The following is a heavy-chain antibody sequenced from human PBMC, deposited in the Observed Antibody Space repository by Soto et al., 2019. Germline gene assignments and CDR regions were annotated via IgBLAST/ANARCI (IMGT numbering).Heavy chain of an antibody. CDR3: ARNSDHRLVRGWLDP. Sequence: QGQLLESGGGVVQPGRSLRLSCAASGLSFSSSAMHWVRQAPGKGLEWVAMISHDGSHEYYGDSVKGRFSVSRDNSHNILHLQTNSLRVADTAVYFCARNSDHRLVRGWLDPWGQGTLVTVSS. CDR2: ISHDGSHE. D-gene: IGHD3-10*01. J-gene: IGHJ5*02. CDR1: GLSFSSSA. V-gene: IGHV3-30-3*01.